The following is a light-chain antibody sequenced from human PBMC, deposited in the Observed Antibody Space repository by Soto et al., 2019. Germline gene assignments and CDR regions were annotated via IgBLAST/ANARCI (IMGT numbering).Light chain of an antibody. J-gene: IGLJ1*01. CDR3: SSYAGSNNSLYV. Sequence: QSVLTQPPSASGSPGQSVTIPCTETSSDVGGYNYVSWYQQHPGKAPKLMIYEVSKRPSGVPDRFSGSKSGNTASLTVSGLQAEDEADYYCSSYAGSNNSLYVFGTGTKVTVL. V-gene: IGLV2-8*01. CDR2: EVS. CDR1: SSDVGGYNY.